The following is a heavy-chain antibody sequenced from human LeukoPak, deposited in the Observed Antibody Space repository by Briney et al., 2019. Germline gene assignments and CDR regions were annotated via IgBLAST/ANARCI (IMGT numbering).Heavy chain of an antibody. CDR3: ARYSGSYYGGGIDY. D-gene: IGHD1-26*01. CDR2: ISSSSSYI. V-gene: IGHV3-21*01. CDR1: GFTFSSYS. Sequence: PGGSLRLSCAASGFTFSSYSMNWVRQAPGKGLEWVSSISSSSSYIYYADSVKGRFTISRDNAKNSLYLQMNSLRAEDTAVYYCARYSGSYYGGGIDYWGQGTLVTVSS. J-gene: IGHJ4*02.